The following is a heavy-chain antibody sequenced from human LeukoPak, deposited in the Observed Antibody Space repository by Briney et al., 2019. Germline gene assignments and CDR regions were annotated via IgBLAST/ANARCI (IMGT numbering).Heavy chain of an antibody. J-gene: IGHJ4*02. CDR2: IKPDGSGK. V-gene: IGHV3-7*01. CDR1: GFTFSSSW. CDR3: AGDTVGATDY. D-gene: IGHD1-26*01. Sequence: GGSLRLSCAASGFTFSSSWMSWVRQAPGKGLEWVTNIKPDGSGKYYVDSVKGRFTISRDNAKKSLYLQMNSLRAEDTALYYCAGDTVGATDYWGQGTLVTVSS.